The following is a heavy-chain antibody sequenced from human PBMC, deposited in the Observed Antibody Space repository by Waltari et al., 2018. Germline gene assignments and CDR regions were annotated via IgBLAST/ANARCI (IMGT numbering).Heavy chain of an antibody. J-gene: IGHJ4*02. CDR2: SYYSGST. CDR3: ARVLPQEGY. Sequence: QLQLQESGPGLVKPSETLSLTCTVSGGSISSSSYYWGWVRQPPGKGLEWIGSSYYSGSTSYNPSLKSRVTISVDTSKNQFSLKLSSVTAADTAVYYCARVLPQEGYWGQGTLVTVSS. V-gene: IGHV4-39*07. CDR1: GGSISSSSYY.